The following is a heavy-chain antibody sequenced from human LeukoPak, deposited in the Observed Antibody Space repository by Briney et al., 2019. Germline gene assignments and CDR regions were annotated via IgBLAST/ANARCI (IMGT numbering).Heavy chain of an antibody. CDR1: GYSISSSNW. CDR3: ARQVVAPLYYYYMDV. J-gene: IGHJ6*03. CDR2: IYYSGST. V-gene: IGHV4-28*01. Sequence: SDTLSLTCAVSGYSISSSNWWGWIRQPPGKGLEWIGYIYYSGSTYYNPSLKSRVTMSVDTSKNQFSLKLSSVTAVDTAVYYCARQVVAPLYYYYMDVWGKGTTVTVSS. D-gene: IGHD2-15*01.